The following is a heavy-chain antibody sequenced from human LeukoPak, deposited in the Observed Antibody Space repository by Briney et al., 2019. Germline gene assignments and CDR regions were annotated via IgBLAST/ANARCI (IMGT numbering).Heavy chain of an antibody. CDR2: ISGSGGST. CDR3: AKQRYPYSSSGSLIDY. Sequence: QPGGSLRLSCAASGFTFSSYAMSWVRQAPGKGLEWVSGISGSGGSTYYADSAKGRFTISRDNSKNTLYLQMNSLRAEDTAVYYCAKQRYPYSSSGSLIDYWGQGTLVTVSS. J-gene: IGHJ4*02. V-gene: IGHV3-23*01. D-gene: IGHD6-6*01. CDR1: GFTFSSYA.